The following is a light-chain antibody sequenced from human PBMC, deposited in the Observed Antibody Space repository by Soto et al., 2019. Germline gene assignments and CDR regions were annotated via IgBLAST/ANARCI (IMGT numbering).Light chain of an antibody. Sequence: EIVLTQSPGTLSLSPGERATLSCRASQSVSNNYLAWHQQKPGQAPRLLIYGASNRATGIPDRFSGSGSGTDFTLTISRLEPEDFAVYYCLQYDTSPFTFGPGTKVVIK. V-gene: IGKV3-20*01. CDR3: LQYDTSPFT. CDR1: QSVSNNY. CDR2: GAS. J-gene: IGKJ3*01.